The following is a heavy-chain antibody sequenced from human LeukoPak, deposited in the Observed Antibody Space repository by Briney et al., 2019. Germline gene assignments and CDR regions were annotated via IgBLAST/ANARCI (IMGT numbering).Heavy chain of an antibody. Sequence: SVKVSCKASGGTFSSYAISWVRQAPGQGLEWMGGIIPIFGTANYAQKFQGRVTITTDESTSTAYMELSSLRSEDTAVYYCALQGERWELLRAYFQHWGQGTLVTVPS. D-gene: IGHD1-26*01. V-gene: IGHV1-69*05. J-gene: IGHJ1*01. CDR2: IIPIFGTA. CDR3: ALQGERWELLRAYFQH. CDR1: GGTFSSYA.